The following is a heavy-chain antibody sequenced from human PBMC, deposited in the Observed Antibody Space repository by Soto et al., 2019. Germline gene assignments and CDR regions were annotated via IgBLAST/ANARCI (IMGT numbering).Heavy chain of an antibody. CDR3: ARIRGLNDYGLYENFGGWFDP. J-gene: IGHJ5*02. CDR2: VYHSGSV. CDR1: GGTISSGPYS. D-gene: IGHD4-17*01. V-gene: IGHV4-30-2*01. Sequence: SETLSLTCTGSGGTISSGPYSLRWIRQPPGKALEWIGHVYHSGSVHYNPSLKSRVTISSDGSKNQISLKVNSVTAADKAVYFCARIRGLNDYGLYENFGGWFDPWSQG.